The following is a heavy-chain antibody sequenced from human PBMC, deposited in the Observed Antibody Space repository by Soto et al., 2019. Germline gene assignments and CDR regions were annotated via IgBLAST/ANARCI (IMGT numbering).Heavy chain of an antibody. CDR3: ARVGTITGNNWFDP. D-gene: IGHD1-20*01. CDR1: GYTFTSYG. CDR2: ISAYNGNT. J-gene: IGHJ5*02. Sequence: ASVKVSCKASGYTFTSYGISWVRQAPGQGLEWMGWISAYNGNTNYAQKLQGRVTMTTDTPTSTAYMELRGLRSDDTAVYYCARVGTITGNNWFDPWGQGTLVTVSS. V-gene: IGHV1-18*01.